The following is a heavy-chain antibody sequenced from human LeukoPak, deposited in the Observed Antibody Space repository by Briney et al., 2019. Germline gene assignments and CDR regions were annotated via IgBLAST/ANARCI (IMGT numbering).Heavy chain of an antibody. Sequence: GVSLRLSCAPSGFPFRGYGLHWVRQAPGKRLEWVAFIRYAVSEQYSAHSVRGRFIISRDDSNNMLFLQMTNLRPDDTGIYYCAKDPPSTGSRSSGDSYWGQGAQVTVS. V-gene: IGHV3-30*02. CDR3: AKDPPSTGSRSSGDSY. D-gene: IGHD6-6*01. CDR2: IRYAVSEQ. J-gene: IGHJ4*02. CDR1: GFPFRGYG.